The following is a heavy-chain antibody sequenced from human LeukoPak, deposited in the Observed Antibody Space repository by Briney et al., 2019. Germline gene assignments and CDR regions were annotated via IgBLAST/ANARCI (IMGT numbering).Heavy chain of an antibody. CDR3: ARVAWELLLFDY. J-gene: IGHJ4*02. CDR2: IWYDGSNK. Sequence: GGSLRLSCATSGFTFNRFGMHWVRQAPGKGLEWVAVIWYDGSNKDYADSVKGRFTISRDNSKNTLYLQMNSLRAEDTAVYYCARVAWELLLFDYWGQGTLVTVSS. V-gene: IGHV3-33*01. CDR1: GFTFNRFG. D-gene: IGHD1-26*01.